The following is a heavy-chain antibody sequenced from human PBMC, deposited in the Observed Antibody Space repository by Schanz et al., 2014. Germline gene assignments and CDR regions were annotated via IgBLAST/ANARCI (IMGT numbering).Heavy chain of an antibody. CDR2: ISHSGGSK. D-gene: IGHD2-15*01. Sequence: EVQLVESGGGLVKPGGSLRLSCAVSGFTFNSYAMTWVRQAPGKGLEWVSSISHSGGSKYYADSVKGRFTISRDNSENTLYLQMNSLSADDTAVCYCAKGMGYCSGGTCYDYYYYGLDVWGQGTTVTVSS. CDR1: GFTFNSYA. CDR3: AKGMGYCSGGTCYDYYYYGLDV. V-gene: IGHV3-23*04. J-gene: IGHJ6*02.